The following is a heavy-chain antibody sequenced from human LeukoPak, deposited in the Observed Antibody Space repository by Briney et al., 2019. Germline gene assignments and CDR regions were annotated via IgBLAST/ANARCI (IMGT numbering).Heavy chain of an antibody. CDR1: GGSLSSGSYY. Sequence: SETLSLTCTVSGGSLSSGSYYWGWLRQPPGKGLEWIGSIYYSGSTYYNPSLKSRVTISVDTSKNQFSLKLSSVTAADTALYYCAKNGYNSGWYDSWGQGILVTVSS. D-gene: IGHD6-25*01. CDR3: AKNGYNSGWYDS. J-gene: IGHJ5*01. CDR2: IYYSGST. V-gene: IGHV4-39*07.